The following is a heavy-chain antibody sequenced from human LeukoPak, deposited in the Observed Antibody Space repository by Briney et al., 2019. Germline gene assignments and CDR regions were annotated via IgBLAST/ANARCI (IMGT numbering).Heavy chain of an antibody. CDR3: ARDDYGDYGWYFDL. J-gene: IGHJ2*01. CDR2: ISSSSSYI. V-gene: IGHV3-21*01. D-gene: IGHD4-17*01. CDR1: GFTFSSYR. Sequence: GGSLRLSCAASGFTFSSYRMNWVRQAPGRGREWVSSISSSSSYIYYADSVKGRFTISRDNAKNSLYLQMNSLRAEDTAVYYCARDDYGDYGWYFDLWGRGTLVTVSS.